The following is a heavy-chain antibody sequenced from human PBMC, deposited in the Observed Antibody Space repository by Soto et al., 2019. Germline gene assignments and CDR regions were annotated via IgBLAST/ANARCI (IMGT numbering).Heavy chain of an antibody. Sequence: QVTLKESGPVLVKPTETLTLTCTVSGFSLSNARMGVSWIRQPPGKALEWLAHIFSNDEKSYSTSLKSRLTISKDTSKSQVVLTMTNMDPVDTATYYCARALGYCSGGSCFDDAFDIWGQGTMGTVSS. V-gene: IGHV2-26*01. CDR2: IFSNDEK. D-gene: IGHD2-15*01. CDR3: ARALGYCSGGSCFDDAFDI. CDR1: GFSLSNARMG. J-gene: IGHJ3*02.